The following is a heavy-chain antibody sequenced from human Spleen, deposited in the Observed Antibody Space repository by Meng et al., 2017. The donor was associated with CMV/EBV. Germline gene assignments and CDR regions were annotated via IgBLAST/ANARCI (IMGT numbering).Heavy chain of an antibody. CDR2: IIPIFNTA. V-gene: IGHV1-69*05. CDR3: AAERVDSSSSWRPYYYYGMDV. Sequence: SVKVSCKASGGTFNSDAISWVRQAPGQGLEWMGGIIPIFNTANNAQKFQGRVTITTDESTTTAYMELSSLRFEDTAVYYCAAERVDSSSSWRPYYYYGMDVWGQGTTVTVSS. D-gene: IGHD6-6*01. J-gene: IGHJ6*02. CDR1: GGTFNSDA.